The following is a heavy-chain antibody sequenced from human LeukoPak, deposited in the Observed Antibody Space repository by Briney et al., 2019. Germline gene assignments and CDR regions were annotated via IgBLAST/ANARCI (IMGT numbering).Heavy chain of an antibody. J-gene: IGHJ4*02. CDR2: MNPNSGNT. V-gene: IGHV1-8*01. Sequence: ASVKVSCKASGYTFTSYDINWVRQATGQGLEWMGWMNPNSGNTGYAQKFQGRVTMTRNTSISTAYMELRSLRSDDTAVYYCARVGATTDTHDYWGQGTLVTVSS. D-gene: IGHD1-26*01. CDR3: ARVGATTDTHDY. CDR1: GYTFTSYD.